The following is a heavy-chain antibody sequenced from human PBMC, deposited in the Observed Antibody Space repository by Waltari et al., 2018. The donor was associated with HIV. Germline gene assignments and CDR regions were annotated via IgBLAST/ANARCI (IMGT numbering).Heavy chain of an antibody. J-gene: IGHJ4*02. Sequence: QVRLQQWGAGLLKPSETLSLTCAVYGGSFSNYYWTWIRQTPEKGLEWIGEINHSGTTEYNPSLKSRLTMSIDTSKNQFSLKLNSVTAADTAVYYCARHRFTRGNSAWYFLYWGQGTHVTVSS. D-gene: IGHD6-19*01. CDR1: GGSFSNYY. CDR2: INHSGTT. V-gene: IGHV4-34*02. CDR3: ARHRFTRGNSAWYFLY.